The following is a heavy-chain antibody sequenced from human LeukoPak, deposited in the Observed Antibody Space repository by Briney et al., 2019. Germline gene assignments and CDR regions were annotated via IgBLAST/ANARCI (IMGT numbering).Heavy chain of an antibody. J-gene: IGHJ4*02. CDR3: AGDRWRGAPDYFDC. CDR2: VSKDTVTK. V-gene: IGHV3-30*03. CDR1: GFTFSTYA. D-gene: IGHD1-26*01. Sequence: SGGSLRLSCAASGFTFSTYAMSWVRQAPGKGLEWVAVVSKDTVTKFYRDSVKGRFTVSTDSSKNTVYLQMTGLRSEDTAVYYCAGDRWRGAPDYFDCWGQGTLVTVSS.